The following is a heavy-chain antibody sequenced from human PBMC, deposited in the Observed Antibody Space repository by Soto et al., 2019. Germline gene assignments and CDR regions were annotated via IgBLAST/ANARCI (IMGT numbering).Heavy chain of an antibody. CDR3: AKDRRGYYYCGMDV. CDR1: GFTFSSYA. J-gene: IGHJ6*02. D-gene: IGHD5-12*01. CDR2: ISGSGGST. Sequence: EVQLLESGGGLVQPGGSLRLSCAASGFTFSSYAMSWVRQAPGKGLEWVSAISGSGGSTYYADSVKGRYTISRDNSKNTLYLQMNSLSAEDTSVYYCAKDRRGYYYCGMDVWGQGTTVAVSS. V-gene: IGHV3-23*01.